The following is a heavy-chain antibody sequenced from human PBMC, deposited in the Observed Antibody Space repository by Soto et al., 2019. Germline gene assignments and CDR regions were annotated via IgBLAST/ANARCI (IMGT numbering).Heavy chain of an antibody. CDR3: ERDSGSGYFGQDYWGRDV. CDR1: GFTFSSYW. V-gene: IGHV3-7*05. CDR2: ITQDGSGK. J-gene: IGHJ6*02. D-gene: IGHD5-12*01. Sequence: EVRLLESGGGLVQPGGSLRLSCAASGFTFSSYWMSWVRQAPGKGLEWVGNITQDGSGKYSVDSVKGRFTISRDNAQAPQNLQRNSLSDEDTVVYYGERDSGSGYFGQDYWGRDVWGQGTTVIVSS.